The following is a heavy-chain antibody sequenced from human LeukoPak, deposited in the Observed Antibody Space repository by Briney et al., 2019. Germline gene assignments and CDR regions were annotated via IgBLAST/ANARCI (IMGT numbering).Heavy chain of an antibody. J-gene: IGHJ4*02. CDR3: ARDGGIGGVVVITGCFDY. Sequence: ASLKVSCKASGYTFTSYGINWVRQSPGQGLEWMGWISSNNGNTNYPQKFQGRVTMTTDTSTNTAYLELRSLRSDDTAMYYCARDGGIGGVVVITGCFDYWGQGTLVTVSS. D-gene: IGHD3-22*01. CDR2: ISSNNGNT. V-gene: IGHV1-18*01. CDR1: GYTFTSYG.